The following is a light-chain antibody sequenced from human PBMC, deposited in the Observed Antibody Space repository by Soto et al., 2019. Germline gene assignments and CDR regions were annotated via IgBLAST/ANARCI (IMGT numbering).Light chain of an antibody. V-gene: IGKV3-20*01. J-gene: IGKJ2*01. CDR1: QSVSSYY. Sequence: EIVLTQSPGTLSLSPGERATLSCRARQSVSSYYLAWYQQKPGQAPRLLIYAASSRATGIPDRFSGSGSGTDFTLTISRLETEDFAVFYCQQYGISPYTFGQGTKLEIK. CDR3: QQYGISPYT. CDR2: AAS.